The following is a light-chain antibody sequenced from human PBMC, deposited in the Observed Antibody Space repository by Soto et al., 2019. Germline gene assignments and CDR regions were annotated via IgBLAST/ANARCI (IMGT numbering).Light chain of an antibody. CDR1: SSNLGAGYD. Sequence: QSALTQPPSVSGAPGQRVTISCSGSSSNLGAGYDAHWYQQFPGTAPKLLIYGNSNRPSGVPDRFSGSKSGTSASLAITGLQAEDEADYYCQSYDSSLSVVVFGGGTKVTVL. V-gene: IGLV1-40*01. CDR2: GNS. CDR3: QSYDSSLSVVV. J-gene: IGLJ2*01.